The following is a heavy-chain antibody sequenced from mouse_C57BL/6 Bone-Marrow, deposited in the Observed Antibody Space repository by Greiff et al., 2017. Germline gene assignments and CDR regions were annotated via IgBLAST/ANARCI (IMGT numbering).Heavy chain of an antibody. Sequence: EVKLMESGGGLVKPGGSLKLSCAASGFTFSSYAMSWVRQTPEQRLEWVATISDGGSYTYYPDNVQGRFTISRDNAKNNLYLQMSHLKSEDTAMYYWARAPDYRYAMDYWGQGTSVTVSS. V-gene: IGHV5-4*03. CDR1: GFTFSSYA. CDR2: ISDGGSYT. D-gene: IGHD2-4*01. CDR3: ARAPDYRYAMDY. J-gene: IGHJ4*01.